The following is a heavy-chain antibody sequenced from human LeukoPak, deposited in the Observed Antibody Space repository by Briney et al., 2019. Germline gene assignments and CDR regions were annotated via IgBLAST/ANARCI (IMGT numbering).Heavy chain of an antibody. D-gene: IGHD3-10*01. CDR3: ARMYYGSGSYYNVPPGAFDI. J-gene: IGHJ3*02. Sequence: GESLKISCKGSGYSFTSYWIGWVRQMPGKGLEWMGIIYPGDSDTRYSPSFQGQVTISADKSISTAYPQWSSLKASDTAMYYCARMYYGSGSYYNVPPGAFDIWGQGTMVTVSS. CDR1: GYSFTSYW. V-gene: IGHV5-51*01. CDR2: IYPGDSDT.